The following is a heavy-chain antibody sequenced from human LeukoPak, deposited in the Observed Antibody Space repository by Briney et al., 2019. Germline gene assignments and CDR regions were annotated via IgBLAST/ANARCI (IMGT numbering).Heavy chain of an antibody. J-gene: IGHJ2*01. D-gene: IGHD6-19*01. CDR2: IYTSGST. V-gene: IGHV4-4*07. Sequence: PSETLSLTCTVSGGSISSYYWSWIRQPAGKGLEWIGRIYTSGSTNYNPSLKSRVTMSVDTSKNQFFLKLSSVTAADTAVYYCARFIAVAGINWYFDLWGRGTLVTVSS. CDR3: ARFIAVAGINWYFDL. CDR1: GGSISSYY.